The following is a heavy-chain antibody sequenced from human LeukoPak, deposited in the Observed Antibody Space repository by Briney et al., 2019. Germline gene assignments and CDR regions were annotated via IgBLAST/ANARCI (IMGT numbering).Heavy chain of an antibody. CDR1: GFTFSSYA. CDR3: AGEYTIFGVIVNYYYYGMDV. Sequence: GGSLRLSCAASGFTFSSYAMHWVRQAPGKGLEWVAVISYDGSNKYYADSVKGRFTISRDNSKNTLYLQMNSLRAEDTAVYYCAGEYTIFGVIVNYYYYGMDVWGQGTTVTVSS. CDR2: ISYDGSNK. V-gene: IGHV3-30-3*01. D-gene: IGHD3-3*01. J-gene: IGHJ6*02.